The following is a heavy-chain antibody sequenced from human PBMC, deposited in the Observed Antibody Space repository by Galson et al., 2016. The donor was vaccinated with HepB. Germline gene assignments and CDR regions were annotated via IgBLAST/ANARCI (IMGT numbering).Heavy chain of an antibody. Sequence: SVKVSCKASGYTFSSYSITWVRQAPGHGLEWMGWISGYSGNTNYAQKLQDRVTMTTDTSTNTAYMELRSLRSDDTAVYYCARGGKGGYCTKGVCLSFAYWGQGTLVTVSS. CDR3: ARGGKGGYCTKGVCLSFAY. V-gene: IGHV1-18*04. CDR1: GYTFSSYS. CDR2: ISGYSGNT. J-gene: IGHJ4*02. D-gene: IGHD2-8*01.